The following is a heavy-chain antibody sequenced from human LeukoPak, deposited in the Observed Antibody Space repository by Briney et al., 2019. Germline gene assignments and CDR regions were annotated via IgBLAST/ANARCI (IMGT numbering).Heavy chain of an antibody. CDR2: INHSGST. Sequence: SETLSLTCAVYGGSFSGYYWSWIRQPPGKGLEWIGEINHSGSTNYNPSLKSRVTISVDTSKNQFSLKLSSVTAADTAVYYCARAAYYDILTGYARTENHYYGMDVWGQGTTVTVSS. CDR3: ARAAYYDILTGYARTENHYYGMDV. CDR1: GGSFSGYY. J-gene: IGHJ6*02. V-gene: IGHV4-34*01. D-gene: IGHD3-9*01.